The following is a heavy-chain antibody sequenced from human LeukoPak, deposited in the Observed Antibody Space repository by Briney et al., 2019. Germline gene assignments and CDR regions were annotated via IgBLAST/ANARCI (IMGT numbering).Heavy chain of an antibody. CDR3: VSFREDTAMVLDY. V-gene: IGHV4-30-4*07. J-gene: IGHJ4*02. CDR1: GGSISSGGYS. D-gene: IGHD5-18*01. CDR2: IYYSGST. Sequence: SQTLSLTCAVSGGSISSGGYSWSWIRQPPGKGLEWIGYIYYSGSTYYNPSLKSRVTISVDTSKNQFSLKLSSVTAADTAVYYCVSFREDTAMVLDYWGQGTLVTVSS.